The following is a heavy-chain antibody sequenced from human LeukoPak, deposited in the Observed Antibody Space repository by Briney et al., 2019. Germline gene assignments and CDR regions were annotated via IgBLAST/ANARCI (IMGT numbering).Heavy chain of an antibody. J-gene: IGHJ4*02. CDR2: ISGSGGST. CDR1: GFTFSSYA. Sequence: GGSLRLSCAASGFTFSSYAMSWVRQAPGKGLEWVSAISGSGGSTYYADSVKGRFTISRDNSKNTLYLQMNSLRAEDTAVYYCAKVISGFLEWLPRYFDYWGQGTLVTVSP. CDR3: AKVISGFLEWLPRYFDY. V-gene: IGHV3-23*01. D-gene: IGHD3-3*01.